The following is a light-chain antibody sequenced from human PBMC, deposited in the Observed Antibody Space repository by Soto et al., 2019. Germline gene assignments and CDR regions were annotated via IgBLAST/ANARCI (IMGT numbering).Light chain of an antibody. V-gene: IGLV1-40*01. CDR1: SSNIGAGYD. CDR3: QSYDSSLSVVV. CDR2: GNS. J-gene: IGLJ2*01. Sequence: QSVLTQPPSVSGAPGQSGTISCTGSSSNIGAGYDVHWYQQLPGPAPKLLIYGNSNRPSWVPDRCSGSKSGTSASLAITGLQADDEADYYCQSYDSSLSVVVFGGGTKLTV.